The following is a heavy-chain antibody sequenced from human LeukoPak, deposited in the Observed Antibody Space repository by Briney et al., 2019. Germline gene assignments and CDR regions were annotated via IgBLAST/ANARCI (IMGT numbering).Heavy chain of an antibody. CDR3: ARDRSDKRNDAFDI. CDR2: ISSSSSTI. V-gene: IGHV3-48*02. J-gene: IGHJ3*02. CDR1: GFTFSSYS. Sequence: PGGSLRLSCAASGFTFSSYSMNWVRQAPGKGLEWVSYISSSSSTIYYADSVKGRFTISRDNAKNPLYLQMNSLRDEDTAVYYCARDRSDKRNDAFDIWGQGTMVTVSS.